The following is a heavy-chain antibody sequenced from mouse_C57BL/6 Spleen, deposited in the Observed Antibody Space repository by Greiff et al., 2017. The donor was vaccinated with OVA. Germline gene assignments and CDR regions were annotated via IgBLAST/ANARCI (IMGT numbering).Heavy chain of an antibody. CDR1: GYTFTSYW. CDR2: INPSNGGT. CDR3: ARSEVWDGHFDY. V-gene: IGHV1-53*01. J-gene: IGHJ2*01. D-gene: IGHD2-10*02. Sequence: VQLQQSGTELVKPGASVKLSCKASGYTFTSYWMHWVKQRPGQGLEWIGNINPSNGGTNYNEKFKSKATLTVDKSSSTAYMQLSSLTSEDSAVYYCARSEVWDGHFDYWGQGTTLTVSS.